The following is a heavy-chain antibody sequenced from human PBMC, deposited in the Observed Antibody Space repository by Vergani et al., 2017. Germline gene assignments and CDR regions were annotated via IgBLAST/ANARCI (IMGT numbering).Heavy chain of an antibody. Sequence: QVQLVESGGVVVQPGRSLRLSCAASGLTFSNYAMHWVRQAPGKGLEWVAVIWSDGSKKYYGDSVRGRFTISRDNSKNTLYLQMNSLRAEDTAVYYCAKETQDDTVEAPAAIQGTFDNWGQGTLVTVSS. CDR3: AKETQDDTVEAPAAIQGTFDN. CDR2: IWSDGSKK. D-gene: IGHD2-2*02. J-gene: IGHJ4*02. V-gene: IGHV3-33*06. CDR1: GLTFSNYA.